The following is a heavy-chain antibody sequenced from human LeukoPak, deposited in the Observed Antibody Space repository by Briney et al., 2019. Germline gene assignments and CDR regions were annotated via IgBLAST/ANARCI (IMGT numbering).Heavy chain of an antibody. D-gene: IGHD3-22*01. Sequence: SETLSLTCTVSGGSISSYYWSWIRQPPGKGLEWIGYIYYSGSTNYNPSLKSRVTISVDTSKSQFSLKLSSVTAADTAVYYCARNPPDYYDSSGYYYPYYYYGMDVWGQGTTVTVSS. J-gene: IGHJ6*02. CDR2: IYYSGST. CDR3: ARNPPDYYDSSGYYYPYYYYGMDV. CDR1: GGSISSYY. V-gene: IGHV4-59*08.